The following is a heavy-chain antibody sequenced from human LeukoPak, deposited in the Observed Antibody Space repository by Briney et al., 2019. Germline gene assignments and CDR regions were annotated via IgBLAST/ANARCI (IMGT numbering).Heavy chain of an antibody. CDR2: ISSSSSYI. CDR3: ARDPQLSLASDFDI. V-gene: IGHV3-21*01. D-gene: IGHD3-10*01. J-gene: IGHJ3*02. Sequence: PGGSLRLSCAASGFTFSSYRMNWVRQARGKWLEWVSSISSSSSYIYYADSVKGRFTICRDNAKNSLYLQMNSLRAEDTAVYYCARDPQLSLASDFDIWGQGTMVTVSS. CDR1: GFTFSSYR.